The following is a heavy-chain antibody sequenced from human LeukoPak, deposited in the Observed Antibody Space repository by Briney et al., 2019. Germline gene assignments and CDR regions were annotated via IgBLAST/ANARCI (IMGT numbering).Heavy chain of an antibody. J-gene: IGHJ4*02. Sequence: GESLKISCKGSGYTFTTYWIGWVRQMSGKGLEWMGMIYPGDSDTRYSPSFQGQVTISADKSISTAYLQWSSLKASDTAIYYCAMARDAYNWGSHYWGQGTLVTVSS. CDR3: AMARDAYNWGSHY. CDR1: GYTFTTYW. D-gene: IGHD5-24*01. V-gene: IGHV5-51*01. CDR2: IYPGDSDT.